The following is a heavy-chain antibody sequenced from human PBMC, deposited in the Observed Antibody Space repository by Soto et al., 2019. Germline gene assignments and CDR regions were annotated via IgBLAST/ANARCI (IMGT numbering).Heavy chain of an antibody. CDR2: IIPIFGTA. V-gene: IGHV1-69*13. J-gene: IGHJ5*02. D-gene: IGHD6-19*01. CDR3: AREPVAGIWFDP. CDR1: GGTFSSYA. Sequence: SVKVSCKASGGTFSSYAISWVRQAPGQGLEWMGGIIPIFGTANYAQKFQGRVTITADESTSTAYMELSSLRSEDTAVYYCAREPVAGIWFDPWGQGTLVTVSS.